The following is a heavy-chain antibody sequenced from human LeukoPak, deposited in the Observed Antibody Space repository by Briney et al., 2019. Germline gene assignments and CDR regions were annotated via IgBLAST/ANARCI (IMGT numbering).Heavy chain of an antibody. D-gene: IGHD3-10*01. CDR1: GFTFSSYA. Sequence: GGSLRLSCAASGFTFSSYAMSWVRQAPGKGLEWVSAISGSGGSTYYADSVKGRFTISRDNSKNTLYLQMNSLRAEDTAVYYCAKDHPSGGIGSGSYPYWGQGTLVTVSS. CDR3: AKDHPSGGIGSGSYPY. J-gene: IGHJ4*02. CDR2: ISGSGGST. V-gene: IGHV3-23*01.